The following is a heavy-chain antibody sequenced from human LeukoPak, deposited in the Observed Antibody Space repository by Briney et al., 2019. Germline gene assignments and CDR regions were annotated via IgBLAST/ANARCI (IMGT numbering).Heavy chain of an antibody. D-gene: IGHD4-17*01. CDR3: ARDLYGVSHDY. CDR1: GFTVSSNY. Sequence: GGSLRLSCAASGFTVSSNYMNWVRQAPGKGLEWVSVIYSSGNTYYADSVKGRFTISRDNSKNTLYLQMNSLRAEDTAVYYCARDLYGVSHDYWGQGTLVTVSS. V-gene: IGHV3-53*01. J-gene: IGHJ4*02. CDR2: IYSSGNT.